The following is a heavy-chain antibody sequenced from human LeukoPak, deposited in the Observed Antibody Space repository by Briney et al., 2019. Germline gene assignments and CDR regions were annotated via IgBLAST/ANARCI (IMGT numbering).Heavy chain of an antibody. Sequence: SVKVSCKASGVTFSSYAIIWVRQAPGQGLEWMGGIIPIFGTANYAQKFQGRVTITADESTSTAHMELSSLRSEDTAVYYCARDYGYDPNWFDPWGQGTLVTVSS. V-gene: IGHV1-69*13. CDR3: ARDYGYDPNWFDP. J-gene: IGHJ5*02. D-gene: IGHD5-12*01. CDR1: GVTFSSYA. CDR2: IIPIFGTA.